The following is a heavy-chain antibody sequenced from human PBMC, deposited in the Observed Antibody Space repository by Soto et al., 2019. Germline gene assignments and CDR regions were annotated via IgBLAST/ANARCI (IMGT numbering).Heavy chain of an antibody. Sequence: GGSLRLSCAASGFTFSSYGMHWVRQAPGKGLEWVAVIWYDGSNKYYADSVKGRFTISRDNSKNTLYLQMNSLRAEDTAVYYCARGLFSLGAAAGPTWGQGTLVTVSS. J-gene: IGHJ5*02. V-gene: IGHV3-33*01. D-gene: IGHD6-13*01. CDR2: IWYDGSNK. CDR1: GFTFSSYG. CDR3: ARGLFSLGAAAGPT.